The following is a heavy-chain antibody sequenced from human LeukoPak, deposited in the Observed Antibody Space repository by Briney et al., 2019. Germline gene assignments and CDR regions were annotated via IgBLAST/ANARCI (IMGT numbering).Heavy chain of an antibody. CDR1: GFTFDDYA. J-gene: IGHJ6*02. V-gene: IGHV3-9*01. CDR2: ISWNSGSI. Sequence: GGSLRLSCAASGFTFDDYAMHWVRQAPGKGLEWVSGISWNSGSIGYADSVKGRFTISRDNAKNSLYLQMNSLRAEDTALYYRAKDNYSYYYYGMDVWGQGTTVTVSS. CDR3: AKDNYSYYYYGMDV. D-gene: IGHD4-11*01.